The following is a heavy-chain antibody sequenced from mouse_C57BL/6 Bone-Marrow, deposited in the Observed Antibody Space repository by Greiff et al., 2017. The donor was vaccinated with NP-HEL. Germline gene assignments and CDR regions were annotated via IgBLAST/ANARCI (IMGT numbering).Heavy chain of an antibody. CDR2: INPNNGGT. V-gene: IGHV1-18*01. D-gene: IGHD3-2*02. Sequence: VQLQQSGPELVKPGASVKIPCKASGYTFTDYNMDWVKQSHGKSLEWIGDINPNNGGTIYNQKFKGKATLTVDKSSSTAYMELRSLTSEDTAVYYCAREGTAQAPHWYFDVWGTGTTVTVSS. CDR3: AREGTAQAPHWYFDV. CDR1: GYTFTDYN. J-gene: IGHJ1*03.